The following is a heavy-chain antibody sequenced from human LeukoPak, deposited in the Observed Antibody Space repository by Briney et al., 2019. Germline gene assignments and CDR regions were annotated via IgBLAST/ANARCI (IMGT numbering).Heavy chain of an antibody. CDR1: GYTFTDYY. D-gene: IGHD3-3*01. CDR2: INPSSGGT. J-gene: IGHJ3*02. V-gene: IGHV1-2*02. Sequence: ASVKVSCKTSGYTFTDYYIHWVRQAPGQGLEWMGWINPSSGGTNYEAKFQGRVTMTRDTSISTAYMELSRLRSDDTAVYYCARGKATIFGVVIIEAFDIWGQGTMVTVSS. CDR3: ARGKATIFGVVIIEAFDI.